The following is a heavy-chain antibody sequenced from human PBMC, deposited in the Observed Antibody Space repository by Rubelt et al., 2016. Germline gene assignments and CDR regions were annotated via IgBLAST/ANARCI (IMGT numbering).Heavy chain of an antibody. CDR3: TLGGVINQLGGDR. J-gene: IGHJ5*02. Sequence: EVQLVESGGGLVQPGGSLRLSCSASGFTFSGYAMHWVRQAPGKGLEWVSSISAGADSTYYEDSVKGRFTISSDNSKNPLFLQVNSLRAEETAVYCCTLGGVINQLGGDRWGQGTLVTVSS. CDR2: ISAGADST. CDR1: GFTFSGYA. D-gene: IGHD3-10*01. V-gene: IGHV3-23*04.